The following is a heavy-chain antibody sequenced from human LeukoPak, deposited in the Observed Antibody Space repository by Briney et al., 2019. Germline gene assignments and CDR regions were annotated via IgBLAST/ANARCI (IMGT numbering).Heavy chain of an antibody. CDR2: ISGSGGST. CDR3: ARDPGGLGPAFDY. J-gene: IGHJ4*02. D-gene: IGHD1-26*01. V-gene: IGHV3-23*01. Sequence: GGSLRLSCSASGFTFSSYAMSWVRQAPGKGLEWVSAISGSGGSTYYADSVKGRFTISRDNSKNTLYLQMNSLRAEDTAVYYCARDPGGLGPAFDYWGQGILVTVSS. CDR1: GFTFSSYA.